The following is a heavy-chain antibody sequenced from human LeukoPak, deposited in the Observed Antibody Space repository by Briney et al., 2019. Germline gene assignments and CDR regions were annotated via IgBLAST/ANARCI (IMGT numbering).Heavy chain of an antibody. J-gene: IGHJ3*01. D-gene: IGHD1-1*01. CDR3: ASDPPWTDDPFDV. Sequence: GGSLRLSCAASGFTFSSYAISWVRQAPGKGLEWVANIKQDEGKKYYADSVKGRFTISGDSAKNTLYLQMNSLRAEDTAVYYCASDPPWTDDPFDVWGQGTLVTVSS. CDR1: GFTFSSYA. CDR2: IKQDEGKK. V-gene: IGHV3-7*01.